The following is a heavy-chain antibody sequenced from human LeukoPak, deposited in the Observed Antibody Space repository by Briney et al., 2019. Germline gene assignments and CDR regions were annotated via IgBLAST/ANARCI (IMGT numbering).Heavy chain of an antibody. Sequence: GGSLRLSCAASGFTFSNYGMHWVRQAPGKGLEWVEVISYDGTNKYYADSVKGRFTISRDNSKNTLYLQLNSLRAGDTAVYYCARDRGVITRAYNFDYWGQGTLVTVSS. CDR2: ISYDGTNK. CDR3: ARDRGVITRAYNFDY. CDR1: GFTFSNYG. V-gene: IGHV3-30*03. J-gene: IGHJ4*02. D-gene: IGHD4-23*01.